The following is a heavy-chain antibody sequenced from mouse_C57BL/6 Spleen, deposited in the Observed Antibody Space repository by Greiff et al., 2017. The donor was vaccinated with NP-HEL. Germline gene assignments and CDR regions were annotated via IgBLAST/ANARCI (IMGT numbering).Heavy chain of an antibody. Sequence: VQLQQSGPELVKPGASVKISCKASGYSFTGYYMHWVKQSSEKSLEWIGEINPSTGGTSYNQKFKGKATLTVDKSSSTAYMQLKSLTSEDSAVYYCARSLYLTPFAYWGQGTLVTVSA. V-gene: IGHV1-43*01. CDR3: ARSLYLTPFAY. CDR2: INPSTGGT. CDR1: GYSFTGYY. J-gene: IGHJ3*01. D-gene: IGHD2-1*01.